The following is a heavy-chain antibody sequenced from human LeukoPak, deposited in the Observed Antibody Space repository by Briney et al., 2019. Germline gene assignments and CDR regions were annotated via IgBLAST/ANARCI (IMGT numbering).Heavy chain of an antibody. J-gene: IGHJ5*02. CDR1: GYTFSSND. V-gene: IGHV1-8*01. CDR3: AKVGTSEGIGFDP. CDR2: MNPNSGNT. Sequence: AASVKVSCKASGYTFSSNDINWVRQATGQGLEWMGWMNPNSGNTAYAQKFQGRVTMTRDTSISTAYMELSGLRSDDTAVYYCAKVGTSEGIGFDPWGKGTPVTVAS.